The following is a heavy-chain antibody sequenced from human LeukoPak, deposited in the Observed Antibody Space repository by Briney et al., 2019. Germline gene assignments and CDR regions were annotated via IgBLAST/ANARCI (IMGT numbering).Heavy chain of an antibody. CDR2: IYYSGST. V-gene: IGHV4-59*01. D-gene: IGHD3-9*01. J-gene: IGHJ4*02. CDR1: GGSISIYY. Sequence: PSETLSLTCTVSGGSISIYYWSWIRQPPGKGLEWIGYIYYSGSTNYNPSLKSRVTISVDTSKAQFSLEPSSVTAADTAVYYCASHYDILTGYAYWGQGTLVTVSS. CDR3: ASHYDILTGYAY.